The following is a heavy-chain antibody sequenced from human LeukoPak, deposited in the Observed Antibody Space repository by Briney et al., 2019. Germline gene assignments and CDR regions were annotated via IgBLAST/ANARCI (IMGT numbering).Heavy chain of an antibody. V-gene: IGHV4-34*01. CDR1: GGSFSSYY. J-gene: IGHJ6*02. CDR2: INHSGST. D-gene: IGHD2-2*01. Sequence: SETLSLTCAVSGGSFSSYYWSWIRQPPGKGLEWIGEINHSGSTNYNPSLKSRVTISVDTSKNQFSLKLSSVTAADTAVYYCARGGYCSSTSCSYYGMDVWGQGTTVTVSS. CDR3: ARGGYCSSTSCSYYGMDV.